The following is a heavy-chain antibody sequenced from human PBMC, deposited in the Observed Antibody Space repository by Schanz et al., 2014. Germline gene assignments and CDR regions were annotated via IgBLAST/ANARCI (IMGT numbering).Heavy chain of an antibody. V-gene: IGHV1-69*04. D-gene: IGHD4-17*01. CDR1: GYSFISHA. Sequence: QVQLVQSGAEVKKPGASVKVSCKASGYSFISHAIHWVRQAPGQRLEWMGRIIPVLGIANYAQKFQGRVTITADRSTSTAYMELSSLRSEDTAVYYCATLDYADSVSWGQGTLVTVSS. CDR3: ATLDYADSVS. CDR2: IIPVLGIA. J-gene: IGHJ5*02.